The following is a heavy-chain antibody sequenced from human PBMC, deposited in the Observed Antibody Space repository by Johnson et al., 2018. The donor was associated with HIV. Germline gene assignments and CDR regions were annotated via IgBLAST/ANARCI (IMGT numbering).Heavy chain of an antibody. CDR2: ISWNSGSI. CDR1: GFIFSGYW. CDR3: ARGRRIQLWLLADAFDI. D-gene: IGHD5-18*01. J-gene: IGHJ3*02. Sequence: VQLVESGGGVVQPGRSLRLSCAASGFIFSGYWMNWVRQAPGKGLEWVSVISWNSGSIAYADSVKGRFTISRDNAKNSLYLQMNSLRAEDTAVYYCARGRRIQLWLLADAFDIWGQGTMVTVSS. V-gene: IGHV3-48*04.